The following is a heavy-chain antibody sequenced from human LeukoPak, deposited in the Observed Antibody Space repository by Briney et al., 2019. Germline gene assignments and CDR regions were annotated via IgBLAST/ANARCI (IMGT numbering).Heavy chain of an antibody. Sequence: SETLSLTCTVSGYSISSGYYWGWIRQPPGKGLEWIGSIYHSGSTYYNPSLKSRVTISVDTSKNQFSLKLSSVTAADTAVYYCASSMTTGDNWFDPWGQGTLVTASS. J-gene: IGHJ5*02. V-gene: IGHV4-38-2*02. D-gene: IGHD4-11*01. CDR2: IYHSGST. CDR1: GYSISSGYY. CDR3: ASSMTTGDNWFDP.